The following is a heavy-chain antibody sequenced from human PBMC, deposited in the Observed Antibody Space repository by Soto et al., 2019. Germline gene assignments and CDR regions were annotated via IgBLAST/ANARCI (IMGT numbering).Heavy chain of an antibody. Sequence: EVQLVESGGGLVQPGGSLRLSCAASGFTFSSYSMNWVRQAPGKGLEWVSYISSSSSTIYYADSVKGRFTISRDNAKNSLCLQMKSLRDEDTAVDYCARVPSVLYGMDVWGQGTTVTVSS. J-gene: IGHJ6*02. CDR1: GFTFSSYS. CDR3: ARVPSVLYGMDV. V-gene: IGHV3-48*02. CDR2: ISSSSSTI. D-gene: IGHD3-10*01.